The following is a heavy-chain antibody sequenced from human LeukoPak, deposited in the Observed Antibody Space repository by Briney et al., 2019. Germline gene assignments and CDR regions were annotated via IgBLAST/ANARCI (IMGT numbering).Heavy chain of an antibody. CDR1: GFIFSSYW. Sequence: HAGGSLRLSCAASGFIFSSYWMHWVRQAPGKGLVWVSRINSDGSSISYVDFVKGRFTISRDNAKNTLYLQMNSLRAEDTAVYYCARVLRGNGMDVWGQGTTVTVSS. V-gene: IGHV3-74*01. CDR3: ARVLRGNGMDV. J-gene: IGHJ6*02. D-gene: IGHD2-15*01. CDR2: INSDGSSI.